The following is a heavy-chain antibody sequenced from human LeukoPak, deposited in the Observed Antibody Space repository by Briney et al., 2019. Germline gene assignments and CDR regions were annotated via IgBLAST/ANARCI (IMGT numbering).Heavy chain of an antibody. V-gene: IGHV3-7*01. J-gene: IGHJ6*04. CDR3: ARVGGVVVRTGLSV. Sequence: PGGSLRLSCAASGFTFSSYWMSWVRQAPGKGLEWVANIKQDGSEKYYVDSVKGRFTISRDNAKNSLYLQMNSLRAEDTAVYYCARVGGVVVRTGLSVWGKGTTVTVSS. CDR1: GFTFSSYW. D-gene: IGHD2-15*01. CDR2: IKQDGSEK.